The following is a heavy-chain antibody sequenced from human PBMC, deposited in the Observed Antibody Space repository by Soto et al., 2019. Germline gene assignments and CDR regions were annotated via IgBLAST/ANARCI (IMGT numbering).Heavy chain of an antibody. CDR2: ISYDGSNK. D-gene: IGHD1-26*01. Sequence: QVQLVESGGGVVQPGRSLRLSCAASGFTFSSYAMHWVRQAPGKGLEWVAVISYDGSNKYYADSVEGRFTISRDNSKNTLYLQMNSLRAEDTAVYYCARVRVGAKSHPFDYWGQGTLVTVSS. V-gene: IGHV3-30-3*01. CDR1: GFTFSSYA. J-gene: IGHJ4*02. CDR3: ARVRVGAKSHPFDY.